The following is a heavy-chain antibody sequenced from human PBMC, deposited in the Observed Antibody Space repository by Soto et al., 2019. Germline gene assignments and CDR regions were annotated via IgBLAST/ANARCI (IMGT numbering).Heavy chain of an antibody. CDR3: ARDPVFWGMPTSFDF. CDR2: ISTSTGTI. D-gene: IGHD7-27*01. CDR1: GFNFVAYS. Sequence: QLLESGGGLVQPGESLRLSCAASGFNFVAYSMNWVRQAPGKGLEWVSYISTSTGTIYYRDSVRGRFTISTDNAQKSLYLQMNSLRAEDTAVYYCARDPVFWGMPTSFDFWGQGALVTVSS. J-gene: IGHJ4*02. V-gene: IGHV3-48*01.